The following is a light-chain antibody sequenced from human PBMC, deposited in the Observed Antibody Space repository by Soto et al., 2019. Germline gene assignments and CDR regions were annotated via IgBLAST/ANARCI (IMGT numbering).Light chain of an antibody. CDR1: SSNFGAGYE. CDR2: NNL. Sequence: QSVLTQPPSVSGAPGQRVTISCTGSSSNFGAGYEVHWYKQVPGAAPTLVIFNNLNRPSGVPERFSGSKSGTSASLVISGLQAEDEAHSYCKSFDRSLRVYVFGSGTKVTV. J-gene: IGLJ1*01. V-gene: IGLV1-40*01. CDR3: KSFDRSLRVYV.